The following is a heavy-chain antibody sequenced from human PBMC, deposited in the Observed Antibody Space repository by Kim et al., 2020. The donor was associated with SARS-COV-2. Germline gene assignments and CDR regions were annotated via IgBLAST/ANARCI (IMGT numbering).Heavy chain of an antibody. D-gene: IGHD3-22*01. CDR3: ARTFYYESGGHHDSFGV. CDR2: IYETGGT. Sequence: SETLSLTCAVSGGSITYTHWWTWVRPTPGKGLQWIGDIYETGGTLYNQSLKNRVSISIDKAKNQFSLKLTSVTAADTAVYYCARTFYYESGGHHDSFGVWRRKTGVRVSS. J-gene: IGHJ3*01. V-gene: IGHV4-4*02. CDR1: GGSITYTHW.